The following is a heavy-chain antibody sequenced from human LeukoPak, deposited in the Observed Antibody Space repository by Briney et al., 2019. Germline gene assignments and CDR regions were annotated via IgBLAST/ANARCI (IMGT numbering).Heavy chain of an antibody. CDR3: ARDGGYYYDSSGYENWFDP. CDR2: IIPILGIA. V-gene: IGHV1-69*04. CDR1: GGTFSSYA. D-gene: IGHD3-22*01. Sequence: SVKVSCKASGGTFSSYAISWVRQAPGQGLEWMGRIIPILGIANYAQKFQGRVTITADKSTSTAYMELSSLRSEDTAVYYCARDGGYYYDSSGYENWFDPWGQGTLVTVSS. J-gene: IGHJ5*02.